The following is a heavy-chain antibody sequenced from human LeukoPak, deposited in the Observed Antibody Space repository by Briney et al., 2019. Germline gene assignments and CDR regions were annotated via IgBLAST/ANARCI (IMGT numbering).Heavy chain of an antibody. J-gene: IGHJ4*02. CDR2: ITDSGGDA. CDR3: TGAPSGTTPNFDC. Sequence: GGSLRLSCAASGFTFSSYGMTWVRQAPGKGLEWVATITDSGGDAYHADSVQGRFTISRDNSKNTLHLQMNSLRAEDTAIYYCTGAPSGTTPNFDCWGQGTLVTVSS. CDR1: GFTFSSYG. D-gene: IGHD1-1*01. V-gene: IGHV3-23*01.